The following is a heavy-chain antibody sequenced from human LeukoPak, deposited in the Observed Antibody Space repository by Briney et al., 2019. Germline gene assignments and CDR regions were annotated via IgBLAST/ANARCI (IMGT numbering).Heavy chain of an antibody. CDR1: GFIFSSYG. V-gene: IGHV3-30*18. CDR3: AKGGITMVRGAPSTEYLQH. J-gene: IGHJ1*01. CDR2: ISYDGSNK. Sequence: GGSLRLSCAASGFIFSSYGMHWVRQAPGKGLEWVAVISYDGSNKYYADSVKGRFTISRDNSKNTLYLQMNSLRAEDTAVYYCAKGGITMVRGAPSTEYLQHWGQGTLVTVSS. D-gene: IGHD3-10*01.